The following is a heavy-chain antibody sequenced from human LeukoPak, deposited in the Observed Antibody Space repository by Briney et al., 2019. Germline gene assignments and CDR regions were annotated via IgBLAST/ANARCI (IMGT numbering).Heavy chain of an antibody. CDR2: IYHSGST. V-gene: IGHV4-4*02. CDR3: ARDLDTTVTMKGMDV. D-gene: IGHD4-17*01. Sequence: SGTLSLTCAVSGGSISSSNWWSWVRQPPGKGLEWIGEIYHSGSTNYKPSLRSRVTISIDTSKNQFSLRLTSVTAADTAVYYCARDLDTTVTMKGMDVWGKGTTVTVSS. CDR1: GGSISSSNW. J-gene: IGHJ6*04.